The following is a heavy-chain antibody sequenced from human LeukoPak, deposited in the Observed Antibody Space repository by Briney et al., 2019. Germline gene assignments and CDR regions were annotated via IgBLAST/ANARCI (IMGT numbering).Heavy chain of an antibody. CDR3: ARDLLGNSDFWSGYADTFDI. CDR2: IYYSGST. J-gene: IGHJ3*02. CDR1: GGSISSYY. Sequence: PSETLSLTCTVSGGSISSYYWSWIRQPPGKGLEWIGYIYYSGSTNYNPSLKSRVTISVDTSKNQFSLKLSSVTAADTAVYYCARDLLGNSDFWSGYADTFDIWGQGTMVTVSS. V-gene: IGHV4-59*01. D-gene: IGHD3-3*01.